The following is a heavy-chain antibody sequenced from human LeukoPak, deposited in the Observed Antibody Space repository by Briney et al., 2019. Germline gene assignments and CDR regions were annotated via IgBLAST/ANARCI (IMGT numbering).Heavy chain of an antibody. J-gene: IGHJ4*02. Sequence: ASVKVSCKASGYTFTGYYFHWVRQAPGQGLEWMGWIAPNSGGTHYAQKFQGRVTMTRDTSISTVYMELSRLRSDDTAVYYCARDLGTGFVNFDYWGQGTLVTVSS. CDR3: ARDLGTGFVNFDY. V-gene: IGHV1-2*02. CDR1: GYTFTGYY. D-gene: IGHD2-8*02. CDR2: IAPNSGGT.